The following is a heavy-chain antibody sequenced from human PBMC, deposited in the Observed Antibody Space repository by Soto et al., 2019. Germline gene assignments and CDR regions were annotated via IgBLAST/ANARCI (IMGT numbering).Heavy chain of an antibody. CDR1: GFTFDDYA. CDR2: INWNSGSI. J-gene: IGHJ4*02. D-gene: IGHD3-22*01. Sequence: GASLRLSCAASGFTFDDYAMHWVRQVPGKGLEWVSGINWNSGSIGYGDSVKGRFAISRDNAKNSLHLQMNSLSADDTAVYYCARVPVPPYDSSGYPFDYWGQGTLVTVSS. CDR3: ARVPVPPYDSSGYPFDY. V-gene: IGHV3-9*01.